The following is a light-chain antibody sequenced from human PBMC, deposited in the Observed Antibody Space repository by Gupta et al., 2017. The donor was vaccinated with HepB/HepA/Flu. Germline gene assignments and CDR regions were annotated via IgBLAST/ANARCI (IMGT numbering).Light chain of an antibody. CDR3: QQGRNWPLT. CDR1: HSLLQSNGDSY. Sequence: VMFTSPLSLPVTSGGPASSACRSSHSLLQSNGDSYLDWYLQKPGQSPQLLIYFGFNRASGVPDRFSGSGSGTEFTLTISSVEAEDFAVYYCQQGRNWPLTFGGGTKLEIK. CDR2: FGF. J-gene: IGKJ4*01. V-gene: IGKV2-28*01.